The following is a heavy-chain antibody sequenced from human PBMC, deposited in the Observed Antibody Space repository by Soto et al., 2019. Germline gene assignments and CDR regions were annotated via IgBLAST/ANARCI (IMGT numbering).Heavy chain of an antibody. CDR2: ISSSGSTI. Sequence: GGSLRLSCAASGFTFSSYEMNWVRQAPGKGLEWVSYISSSGSTIYYADSVKGRFTISRDNAKNSLYLQMNSLRAEDTAVYYCARIGEGELRPYYYYGMDVWGQGTTVTVSS. J-gene: IGHJ6*02. D-gene: IGHD1-7*01. V-gene: IGHV3-48*03. CDR1: GFTFSSYE. CDR3: ARIGEGELRPYYYYGMDV.